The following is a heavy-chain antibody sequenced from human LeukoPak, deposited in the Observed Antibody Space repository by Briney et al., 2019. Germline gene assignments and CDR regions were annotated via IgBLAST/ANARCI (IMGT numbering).Heavy chain of an antibody. CDR1: GGTFSSYA. V-gene: IGHV1-69*04. D-gene: IGHD3-22*01. CDR2: IIPILGIA. J-gene: IGHJ4*02. Sequence: ASVKVSCKASGGTFSSYAISWVRQAPGQGLEWMGRIIPILGIANYAQKFQGRVTITADKSTSTAYMELSSLRSEDTAVYYCARDQGYDSSGYPFDYWGQGTLVTVSS. CDR3: ARDQGYDSSGYPFDY.